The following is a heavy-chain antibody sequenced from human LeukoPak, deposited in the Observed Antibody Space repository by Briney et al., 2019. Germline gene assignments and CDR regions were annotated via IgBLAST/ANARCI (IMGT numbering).Heavy chain of an antibody. CDR3: ARASEYSSSSLYFDY. V-gene: IGHV1-8*01. CDR1: GYTFTSYD. D-gene: IGHD6-6*01. Sequence: ASVKVSCKASGYTFTSYDINWVRQATGQGLEWMGWMNPNSGNTGYAQKFQGRVTMTRDTSISTAYMELSRLRSDDTAVYYCARASEYSSSSLYFDYWGQGTLVTVSS. CDR2: MNPNSGNT. J-gene: IGHJ4*02.